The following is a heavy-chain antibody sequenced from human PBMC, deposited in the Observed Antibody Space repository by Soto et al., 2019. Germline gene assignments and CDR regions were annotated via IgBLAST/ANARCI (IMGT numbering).Heavy chain of an antibody. CDR3: ARGTTMVRGVILDY. J-gene: IGHJ4*02. Sequence: QLQLQESGSGLVKPSQTLSLTCAVSGGSISSGGYSWSWIRQPPGKGLEWIGYIYHSGSTYYNPFLKSRVTISVDRYKNQFSLKLSSVTAADTAVYYCARGTTMVRGVILDYWGQGTLVTVSS. CDR2: IYHSGST. D-gene: IGHD3-10*01. V-gene: IGHV4-30-2*01. CDR1: GGSISSGGYS.